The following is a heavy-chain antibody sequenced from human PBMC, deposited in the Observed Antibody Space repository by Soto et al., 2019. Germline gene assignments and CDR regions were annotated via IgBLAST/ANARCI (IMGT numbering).Heavy chain of an antibody. J-gene: IGHJ6*03. V-gene: IGHV3-9*01. D-gene: IGHD4-17*01. CDR1: GFTFDDYA. CDR3: AKDKGRDYGDFPTYYYYYMDV. Sequence: EVQLVESGGGLVQPGRSLRLSCAASGFTFDDYAMHWVRQAPGKGLEWVSGISWNSGSIGYADSVKGRFTISRDNAKNSLYLQMNSLRAEDTALYYCAKDKGRDYGDFPTYYYYYMDVWGKGTTVTVSS. CDR2: ISWNSGSI.